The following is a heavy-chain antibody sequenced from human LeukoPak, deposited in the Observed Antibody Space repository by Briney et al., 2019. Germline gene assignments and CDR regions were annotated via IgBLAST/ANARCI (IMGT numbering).Heavy chain of an antibody. D-gene: IGHD4-23*01. CDR1: GFTSSSYA. V-gene: IGHV3-64*01. J-gene: IGHJ4*02. CDR2: ISSNGGST. CDR3: ARGPIRDYGGNSGDY. Sequence: GGSLRLSCAASGFTSSSYAMHWVRQAPGKGLEYVSAISSNGGSTYYANSVKGRFTISRDNSKNTLYLQMGSLRAEDMAVYYCARGPIRDYGGNSGDYWGQGTLVTVSS.